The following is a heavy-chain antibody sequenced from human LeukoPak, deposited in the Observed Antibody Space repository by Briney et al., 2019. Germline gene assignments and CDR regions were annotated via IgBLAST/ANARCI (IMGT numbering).Heavy chain of an antibody. CDR3: AAEIAAAGYDAFDI. J-gene: IGHJ3*02. Sequence: SVNVSCKASGFTFTSSAMQWVRQARGQRLEWIGWIVVGSVNTNYAQKFQERVTITRDMSTSTAYMELSSLRSEDTAVYYCAAEIAAAGYDAFDIWGQGTMVTVSS. CDR2: IVVGSVNT. D-gene: IGHD6-13*01. V-gene: IGHV1-58*02. CDR1: GFTFTSSA.